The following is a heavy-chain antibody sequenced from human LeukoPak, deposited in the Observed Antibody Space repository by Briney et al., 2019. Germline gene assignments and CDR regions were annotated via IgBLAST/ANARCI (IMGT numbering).Heavy chain of an antibody. CDR1: GFSVSNNY. CDR3: ASHSSSWYGFDY. D-gene: IGHD6-13*01. J-gene: IGHJ4*02. CDR2: IYSGGST. V-gene: IGHV3-53*01. Sequence: GGSLRLSCAASGFSVSNNYMSWVRQAPGKGLEWVSVIYSGGSTFYADSVKGRFTISRDNSKNTLYLQMNSLRAEDTAVYYCASHSSSWYGFDYWGQGTLVTVSS.